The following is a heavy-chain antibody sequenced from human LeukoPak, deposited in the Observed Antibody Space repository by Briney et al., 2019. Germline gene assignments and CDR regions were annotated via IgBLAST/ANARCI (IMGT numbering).Heavy chain of an antibody. CDR1: GGSISSYY. CDR3: ARLSSTLYYSMDV. Sequence: PSETLSLTCAVSGGSISSYYWTWIRQPPGKGLEWVGYIQNSAIYRAKIKSSPSLQSRASLSIDTSKSQVSLTVDSVTAADTAVYYCARLSSTLYYSMDVWGPGTAVTVSS. CDR2: IQNSAIYRAKI. D-gene: IGHD6-6*01. J-gene: IGHJ6*02. V-gene: IGHV4-59*08.